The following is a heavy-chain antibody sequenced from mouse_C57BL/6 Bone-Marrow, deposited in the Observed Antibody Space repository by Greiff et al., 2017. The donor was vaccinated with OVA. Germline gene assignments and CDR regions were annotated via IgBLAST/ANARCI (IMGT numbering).Heavy chain of an antibody. J-gene: IGHJ4*01. D-gene: IGHD1-1*01. Sequence: QVQLKESGPGILQSSQTLSLTCSFSGFSLSTSGMGVSWIRKPSGNGLEWLAHIYWDDDKRYNPSLKSRLTISKDTSRNQVFLKITSVDTADTATYYCARRAGGSLYAMDYWGQGTSVTVSS. V-gene: IGHV8-12*01. CDR2: IYWDDDK. CDR3: ARRAGGSLYAMDY. CDR1: GFSLSTSGMG.